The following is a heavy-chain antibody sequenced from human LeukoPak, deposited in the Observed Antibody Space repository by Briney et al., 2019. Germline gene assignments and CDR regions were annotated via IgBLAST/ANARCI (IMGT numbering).Heavy chain of an antibody. D-gene: IGHD2-21*01. V-gene: IGHV1-46*03. CDR3: ARLGYCGGDCPPAFDI. CDR2: INPSGGST. CDR1: GYTFTSYY. J-gene: IGHJ3*02. Sequence: ASAKVSCKASGYTFTSYYMHWVRQAPGQGLEWMGIINPSGGSTSYAQKFQGRVTMTRDTSTSTVYMELSSLRSEDTAVYYCARLGYCGGDCPPAFDIWGQGTMVTVSS.